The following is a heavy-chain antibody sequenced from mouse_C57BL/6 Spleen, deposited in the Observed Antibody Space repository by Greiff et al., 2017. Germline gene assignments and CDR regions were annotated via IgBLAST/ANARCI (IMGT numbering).Heavy chain of an antibody. CDR3: SRGSTVGEMDY. Sequence: QVQLQQSGAELARPGASVKMSCKASGYTFTSYTMNWVKQRPGQGLEWIGYINPSSGYTKYNQKFKDKATLTADKSSSTAYMQLSSLTSEDSAVYYDSRGSTVGEMDYWGKGTSVTVSS. CDR2: INPSSGYT. CDR1: GYTFTSYT. V-gene: IGHV1-4*01. D-gene: IGHD1-1*01. J-gene: IGHJ4*01.